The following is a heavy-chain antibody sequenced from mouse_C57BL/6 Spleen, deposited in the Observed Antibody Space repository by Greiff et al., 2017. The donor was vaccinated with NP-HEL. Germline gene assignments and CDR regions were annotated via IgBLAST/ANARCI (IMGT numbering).Heavy chain of an antibody. D-gene: IGHD1-1*01. V-gene: IGHV3-6*01. Sequence: EVQLQESGPGLVKPSQSLSLTCSVTGYSITSGYYWNWIRQFPGNKLEWMGYISYDGSNNYNPSLKNRISITRDTSKNQFFLKLNSVTTEDTATYYCARVIYALDYWGQGTTLTVSS. CDR2: ISYDGSN. CDR1: GYSITSGYY. CDR3: ARVIYALDY. J-gene: IGHJ2*01.